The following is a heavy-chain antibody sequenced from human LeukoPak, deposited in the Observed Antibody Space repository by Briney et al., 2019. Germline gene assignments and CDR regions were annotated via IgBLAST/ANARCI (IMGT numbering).Heavy chain of an antibody. CDR1: GGSISSGDYY. Sequence: PSETLSLTCTVSGGSISSGDYYWSWIRQPPGKGLEWIGYIYYSGSTYYNPSLKSRVTISVDTSKNQFSLKLSSVTAADTAVYYCATGYSSGWYQFDYWGQGTLVTVSS. V-gene: IGHV4-30-4*01. CDR2: IYYSGST. J-gene: IGHJ4*02. D-gene: IGHD6-19*01. CDR3: ATGYSSGWYQFDY.